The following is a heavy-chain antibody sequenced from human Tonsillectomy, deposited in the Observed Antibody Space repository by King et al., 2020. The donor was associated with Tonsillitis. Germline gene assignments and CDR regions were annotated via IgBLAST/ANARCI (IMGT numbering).Heavy chain of an antibody. CDR1: GGSFSGSNW. J-gene: IGHJ4*02. CDR3: AGADLYSYVYERGY. CDR2: IYHSGST. D-gene: IGHD5-18*01. V-gene: IGHV4-4*02. Sequence: QLQESGPGLVKPSGTLSLTCDVSGGSFSGSNWWSWVRQPPGKGLEWIGEIYHSGSTNYNPSLKSRVTISVDKSKNQFSLKLRSVTAADTAVYYCAGADLYSYVYERGYWGQGTLVTVSS.